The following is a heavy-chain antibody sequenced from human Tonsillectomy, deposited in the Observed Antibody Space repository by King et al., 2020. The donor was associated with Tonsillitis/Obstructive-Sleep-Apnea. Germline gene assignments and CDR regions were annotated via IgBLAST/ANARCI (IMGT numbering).Heavy chain of an antibody. CDR1: GYIFTDYG. Sequence: QLVQSGAEVRKPGASVKVSCQASGYIFTDYGMHWVRQAPGQGLEWMGWINAGNGDTKNAPKFQGRVTITRDTSASTAYMEVRSLRSEDTAVYYCASNDWNYWGQGALVTVSS. D-gene: IGHD3-3*01. CDR2: INAGNGDT. V-gene: IGHV1-3*01. CDR3: ASNDWNY. J-gene: IGHJ4*02.